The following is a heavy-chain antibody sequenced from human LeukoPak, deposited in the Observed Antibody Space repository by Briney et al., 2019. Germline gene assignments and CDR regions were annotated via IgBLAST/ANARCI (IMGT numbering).Heavy chain of an antibody. V-gene: IGHV3-15*01. J-gene: IGHJ4*02. CDR2: IKSKTDGGTT. Sequence: GGSLRLSCAASGFTFSNAWMSWVRQAPGKGLEWVGRIKSKTDGGTTDYAAPVKGRFTISKDDSKDTLYLQINSLRTEDTAVYYCTTKSPHFDYWGQGTLVTVSS. CDR1: GFTFSNAW. CDR3: TTKSPHFDY.